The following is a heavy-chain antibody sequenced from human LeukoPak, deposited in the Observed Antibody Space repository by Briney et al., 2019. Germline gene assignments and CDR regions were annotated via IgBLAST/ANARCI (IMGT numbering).Heavy chain of an antibody. D-gene: IGHD4-23*01. Sequence: GGSLRLSCAASGFTFSSHAMSWVRQAPGKGPEWVSGIIESGGGTHYADSVKGQFTIFRDNSKNMVYLQMNSLRAEDTAVYYCARRGDGGRSFDYWGQGTLVTVSS. CDR3: ARRGDGGRSFDY. V-gene: IGHV3-23*01. CDR2: IIESGGGT. J-gene: IGHJ4*02. CDR1: GFTFSSHA.